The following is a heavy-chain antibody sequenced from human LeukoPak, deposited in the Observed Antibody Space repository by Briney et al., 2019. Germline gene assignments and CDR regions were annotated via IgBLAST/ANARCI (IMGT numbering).Heavy chain of an antibody. CDR3: ARFHGGRDFWWWDY. CDR2: INHSGST. D-gene: IGHD3-3*01. Sequence: SETLSLTRAVYGVSFSGYYWSWIRQPPGKGLEWIGEINHSGSTNYNPSLKSRVTISVDTSKNQFSLKLSSVTAADTAVYYCARFHGGRDFWWWDYWGQGTLLTVSS. CDR1: GVSFSGYY. J-gene: IGHJ4*02. V-gene: IGHV4-34*01.